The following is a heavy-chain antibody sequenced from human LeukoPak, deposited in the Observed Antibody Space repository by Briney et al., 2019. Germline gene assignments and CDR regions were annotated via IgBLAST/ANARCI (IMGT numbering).Heavy chain of an antibody. J-gene: IGHJ4*02. CDR3: TRVVGLARYCSGGSCYLDY. CDR1: GYTFTSYD. D-gene: IGHD2-15*01. V-gene: IGHV1-8*01. CDR2: MNPNSGNT. Sequence: GASVKVSCKASGYTFTSYDINWARQATGQGLEWMGWMNPNSGNTGYAQKFQGRVTMTRNTSISTAYMELSSLRSEDTAVYYCTRVVGLARYCSGGSCYLDYWGQGTLVTVSS.